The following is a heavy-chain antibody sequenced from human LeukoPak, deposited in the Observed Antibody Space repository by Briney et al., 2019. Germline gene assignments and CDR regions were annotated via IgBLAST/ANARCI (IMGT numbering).Heavy chain of an antibody. Sequence: SVKVSCKASGGTFSSYAISWVRQAPGQGLEWMGGIIPIFGTANYAQKFQGRVTITADESTSTAYMELSSLRSEDTAVYYCARSRPIAVAGTVFGYWGQGTLVTVSS. CDR2: IIPIFGTA. V-gene: IGHV1-69*13. J-gene: IGHJ4*02. CDR1: GGTFSSYA. D-gene: IGHD6-19*01. CDR3: ARSRPIAVAGTVFGY.